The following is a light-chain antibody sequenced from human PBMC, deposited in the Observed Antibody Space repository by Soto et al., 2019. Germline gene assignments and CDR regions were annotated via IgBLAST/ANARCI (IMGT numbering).Light chain of an antibody. CDR1: ISDFVVYNY. CDR2: GVS. CDR3: QVWDSSSDHPV. J-gene: IGLJ2*01. V-gene: IGLV2-14*01. Sequence: QSALTQPASVSGSPGQSITISCSGTISDFVVYNYVSWYQQHPGKAPKLMLYGVSKRPSGVSNRFSGSKSGDTATLTISRVEAGDEADYYCQVWDSSSDHPVFGGGTKLTVL.